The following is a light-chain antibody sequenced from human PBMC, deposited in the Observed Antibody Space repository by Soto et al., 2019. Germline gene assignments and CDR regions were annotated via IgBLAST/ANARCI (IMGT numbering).Light chain of an antibody. V-gene: IGKV1-39*01. CDR3: QQSYSTPRYT. CDR2: AAS. CDR1: QSISSY. J-gene: IGKJ2*01. Sequence: DIQMTQSPSSLSASVGDRVTITCRASQSISSYLNWYQQKPGKAPKILIYAASSLQSGVTSRFSGSVSGTDFTITISSLQPEDFATYYCQQSYSTPRYTFGQGTKLEIK.